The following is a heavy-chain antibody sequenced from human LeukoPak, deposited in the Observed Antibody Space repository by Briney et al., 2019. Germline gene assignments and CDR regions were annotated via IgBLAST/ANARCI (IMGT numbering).Heavy chain of an antibody. CDR2: INPTTTSI. V-gene: IGHV3-21*01. Sequence: NPGGSLTLSCPAAIYSSSTLSIDWVSQAPGKWLEWVSSINPTTTSIYYTDAVRDRHTISRDNTKSSLNLEMKKLTAEDTAVYYCVNLRRNSDRSADYYYYNSWGQGTLVIASS. J-gene: IGHJ4*02. CDR1: IYSSSTLS. CDR3: VNLRRNSDRSADYYYYNS. D-gene: IGHD3-22*01.